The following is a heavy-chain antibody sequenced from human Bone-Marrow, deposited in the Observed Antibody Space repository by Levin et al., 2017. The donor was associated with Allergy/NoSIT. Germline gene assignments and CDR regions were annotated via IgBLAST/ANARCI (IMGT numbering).Heavy chain of an antibody. V-gene: IGHV5-51*01. Sequence: GESLKISCKGSGYSFTSYWIGWVRQMPGKGLEWMGIIYPGDSDTRYSPSFQGQVTISADKSISTAYLQWSSLKASDTAMYYCARRSGNCSGGSCYSCAFDIWGQGTMVTVSS. CDR3: ARRSGNCSGGSCYSCAFDI. CDR2: IYPGDSDT. D-gene: IGHD2-15*01. CDR1: GYSFTSYW. J-gene: IGHJ3*02.